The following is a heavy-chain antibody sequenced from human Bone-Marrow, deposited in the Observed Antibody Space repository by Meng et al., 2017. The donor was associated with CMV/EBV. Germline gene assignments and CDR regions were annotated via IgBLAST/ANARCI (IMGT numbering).Heavy chain of an antibody. J-gene: IGHJ3*02. Sequence: ASVKVSCKVSGYTLTELSMHWVRQAPGKGLEWMGGFDPEDGETIYAQKFQGRVTMTEDTSTDTAYMELSSLRSEDTAVYYCAREITRYYCSSTSCAGSGTTRHGAFDIWGQGTMVTVSS. CDR2: FDPEDGET. V-gene: IGHV1-24*01. D-gene: IGHD2-2*01. CDR3: AREITRYYCSSTSCAGSGTTRHGAFDI. CDR1: GYTLTELS.